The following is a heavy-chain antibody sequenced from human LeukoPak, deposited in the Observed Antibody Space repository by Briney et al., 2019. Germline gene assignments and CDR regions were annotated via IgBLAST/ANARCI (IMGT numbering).Heavy chain of an antibody. J-gene: IGHJ4*02. Sequence: PSETLSLTCTVAGGSISNRDYFWGWIRQPPGKGLEWVVCMSYSGTSYYDPSLKSRVAISLDTSRNLFSLILNPVTAATPAVYFCARMRTGRTEFFDSWGQGTLVTVCS. CDR3: ARMRTGRTEFFDS. V-gene: IGHV4-39*02. CDR1: GGSISNRDYF. D-gene: IGHD1-1*01. CDR2: MSYSGTS.